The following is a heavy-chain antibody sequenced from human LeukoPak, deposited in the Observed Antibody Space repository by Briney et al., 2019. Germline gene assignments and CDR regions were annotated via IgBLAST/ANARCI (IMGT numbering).Heavy chain of an antibody. J-gene: IGHJ4*02. Sequence: PEGSLRLSCAASGFTFSSYSMNWVRQAPGKGLEWVSYISSSSSTIYYADSVKGRFTISRDNAKNSLYLQMNSLRAEDTAVYYCARVNYYDSSGYWEWGQGTLVTVSS. CDR3: ARVNYYDSSGYWE. V-gene: IGHV3-48*04. CDR1: GFTFSSYS. CDR2: ISSSSSTI. D-gene: IGHD3-22*01.